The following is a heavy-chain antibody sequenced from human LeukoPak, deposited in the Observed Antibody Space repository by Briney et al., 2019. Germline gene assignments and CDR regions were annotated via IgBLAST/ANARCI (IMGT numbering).Heavy chain of an antibody. Sequence: PGGSLRLSCAASGFTFSSYGMHWVRQAPGKGLEWVAVISYDGSNKYYADSVKGRFTISRDNSKNTLYLQMNGLRAEDTAVYYCAKVWPYCSSTSCYYYYYYYMDVWGKGTTVTVSS. V-gene: IGHV3-30*18. CDR2: ISYDGSNK. CDR3: AKVWPYCSSTSCYYYYYYYMDV. J-gene: IGHJ6*03. CDR1: GFTFSSYG. D-gene: IGHD2-2*01.